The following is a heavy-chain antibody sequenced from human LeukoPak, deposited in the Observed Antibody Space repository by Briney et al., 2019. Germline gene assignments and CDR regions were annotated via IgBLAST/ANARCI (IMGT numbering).Heavy chain of an antibody. D-gene: IGHD3-9*01. CDR2: IDYSGST. V-gene: IGHV4-39*02. CDR1: GGSISSRSYD. J-gene: IGHJ2*01. Sequence: SETLSLTCTVSGGSISSRSYDWGWIRQPPGKGLEWIGSIDYSGSTYYNPSLKSRVTISVDTSKNQFSLKLSSVTAADTAVYYCARDWNDILTGYYQEDWYFDLWGRGTLVTVSS. CDR3: ARDWNDILTGYYQEDWYFDL.